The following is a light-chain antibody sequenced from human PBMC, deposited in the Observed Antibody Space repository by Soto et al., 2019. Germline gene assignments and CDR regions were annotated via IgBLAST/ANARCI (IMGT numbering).Light chain of an antibody. J-gene: IGLJ2*01. V-gene: IGLV2-14*01. Sequence: QYALTQPASVSGSPGQSITISCTGTISDVGTYDYASWYQQHPGKAPKLMIYEVSNRRTGVSNRFSGSKSGNTASLTISGLQAEDEGDYYCSSYTSTSTRDVVFGGGTKVTVL. CDR3: SSYTSTSTRDVV. CDR1: ISDVGTYDY. CDR2: EVS.